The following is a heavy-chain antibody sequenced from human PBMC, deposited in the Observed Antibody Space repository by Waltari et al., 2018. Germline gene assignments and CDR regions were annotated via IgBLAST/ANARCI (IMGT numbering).Heavy chain of an antibody. CDR2: INHSGST. CDR1: GGSFSGYY. J-gene: IGHJ4*02. D-gene: IGHD3-16*02. CDR3: ARDNVMITFGGVIVPDYFDY. V-gene: IGHV4-34*01. Sequence: QVQLQQWGAGLLKPSETLSLTCAVYGGSFSGYYWSWIRQPPGKGLEWIGEINHSGSTTYNPSLKSRVTISVDTSKNQFSLKLSSVTAADTAVYYCARDNVMITFGGVIVPDYFDYWGQGTLVTVSS.